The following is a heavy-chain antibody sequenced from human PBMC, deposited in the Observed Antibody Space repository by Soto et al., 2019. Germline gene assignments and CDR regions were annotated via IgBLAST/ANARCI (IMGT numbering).Heavy chain of an antibody. CDR1: GFIFTSYG. Sequence: GWSLRLPCAASGFIFTSYGMHWVRQAPGKGLEWMALILHDGSAEYYADSVKGRFTISRDNSKNTLYLQMNSLTAEDTAVYYCARSRDGYSFYFYYGMDGWGQGTTVTVSS. D-gene: IGHD4-4*01. CDR3: ARSRDGYSFYFYYGMDG. V-gene: IGHV3-30*03. J-gene: IGHJ6*02. CDR2: ILHDGSAE.